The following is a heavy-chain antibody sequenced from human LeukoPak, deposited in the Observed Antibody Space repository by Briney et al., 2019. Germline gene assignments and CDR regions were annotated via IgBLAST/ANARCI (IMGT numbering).Heavy chain of an antibody. CDR2: ISGSGGST. CDR1: GFTFSSYA. J-gene: IGHJ6*02. D-gene: IGHD1-26*01. V-gene: IGHV3-23*01. CDR3: AKGFIISGSYSFGMDV. Sequence: GGSPRLSCAASGFTFSSYAMSWVRQAPGKGLEWVSAISGSGGSTYYADSVKGRFTISRDNSKNTLYLQMNSLRAEDTAVYYCAKGFIISGSYSFGMDVWGQGTTVTVSS.